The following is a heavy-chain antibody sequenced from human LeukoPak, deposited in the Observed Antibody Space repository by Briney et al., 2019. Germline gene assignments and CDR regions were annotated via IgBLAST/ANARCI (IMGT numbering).Heavy chain of an antibody. D-gene: IGHD6-6*01. CDR1: GGSIGSSNYF. V-gene: IGHV4-39*07. CDR2: INHSGST. Sequence: SETLSLTCTVSGGSIGSSNYFWGWIRQPPGKGLEWIGEINHSGSTSYNPSLKSRVTISVDTSKNQFSLKLSSVTAADTAVYYCARGPNSSSAGDFDYWGQGTLVTVSS. CDR3: ARGPNSSSAGDFDY. J-gene: IGHJ4*02.